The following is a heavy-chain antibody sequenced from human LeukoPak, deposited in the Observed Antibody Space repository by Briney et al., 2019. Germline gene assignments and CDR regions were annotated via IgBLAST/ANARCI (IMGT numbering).Heavy chain of an antibody. J-gene: IGHJ4*02. Sequence: PGGSLRLFCVASGFTLRTYGMSWVRQSPGKGLEWISYISGSSDTLHYADSVKGRFTISRDIAKSSVFLQLNSLRDEDTAVYYCARPTIIRGAVVSAFDNWGQGTLVTVSS. D-gene: IGHD3-16*02. V-gene: IGHV3-48*02. CDR3: ARPTIIRGAVVSAFDN. CDR2: ISGSSDTL. CDR1: GFTLRTYG.